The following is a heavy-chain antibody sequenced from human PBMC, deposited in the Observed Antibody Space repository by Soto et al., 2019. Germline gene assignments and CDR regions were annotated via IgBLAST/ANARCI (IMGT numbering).Heavy chain of an antibody. Sequence: ASVKVSCKASGYTFTSYYMHWVRQAPGQGLEWMGIINPSGGSTSYAQKFQGRVTMTRDTSTSTVYMELSSLRSEDTAVYYCARENGFYYKAYRFVPWCQGPLVTVP. V-gene: IGHV1-46*01. CDR1: GYTFTSYY. D-gene: IGHD3-22*01. CDR2: INPSGGST. CDR3: ARENGFYYKAYRFVP. J-gene: IGHJ5*02.